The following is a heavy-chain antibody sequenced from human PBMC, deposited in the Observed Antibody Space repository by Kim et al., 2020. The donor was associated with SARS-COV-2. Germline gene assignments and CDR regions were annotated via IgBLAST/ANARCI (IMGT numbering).Heavy chain of an antibody. J-gene: IGHJ6*02. D-gene: IGHD3-22*01. Sequence: SRVTISVDTSKNQFSLKLSSVTAADTAVYYCARHARYYYDSSGYRAGMDVWGQGTTVTVSS. V-gene: IGHV4-39*01. CDR3: ARHARYYYDSSGYRAGMDV.